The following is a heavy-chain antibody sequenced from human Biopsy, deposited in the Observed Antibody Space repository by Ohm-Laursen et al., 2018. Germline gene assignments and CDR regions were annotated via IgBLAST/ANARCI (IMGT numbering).Heavy chain of an antibody. CDR2: IYYSGST. CDR1: GGSISSYY. V-gene: IGHV4-59*01. J-gene: IGHJ6*02. CDR3: ARATNSTGWPYYYFYGMDV. Sequence: SETLSLTWTVSGGSISSYYWNWIRQTPGKGLEWIGYIYYSGSTNYNPSLKSRVTISVDTSKNQFSLRLNSVTAADTAVYYCARATNSTGWPYYYFYGMDVWGQGTTVTVSS. D-gene: IGHD2/OR15-2a*01.